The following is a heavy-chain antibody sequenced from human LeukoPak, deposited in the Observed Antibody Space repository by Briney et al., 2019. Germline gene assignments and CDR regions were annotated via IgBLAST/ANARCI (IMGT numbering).Heavy chain of an antibody. Sequence: PGRSLRLSCAASGFTFDDYAMHWVGQAPGKGLEWVSGITWNSGSIGYADSVKGRFTISRDNAKKSLYLQMNSLRAEDTALYYCTKAGYSSGWYNYWGQGTLVTVSS. J-gene: IGHJ4*02. CDR2: ITWNSGSI. CDR1: GFTFDDYA. V-gene: IGHV3-9*01. D-gene: IGHD6-19*01. CDR3: TKAGYSSGWYNY.